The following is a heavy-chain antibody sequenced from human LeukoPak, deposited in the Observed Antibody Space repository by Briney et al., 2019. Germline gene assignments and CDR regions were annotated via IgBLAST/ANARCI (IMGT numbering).Heavy chain of an antibody. CDR3: ARLWYGASPYYYYYYMDV. CDR1: GYSFTSYG. J-gene: IGHJ6*03. CDR2: SSAYNGNT. V-gene: IGHV1-18*01. D-gene: IGHD4-17*01. Sequence: ASVKVSCKASGYSFTSYGISWVRQAPGQGLEWMGWSSAYNGNTNYAQKLQGRVTMTTDTSTSTAYMELSSLRSEDTAVYYCARLWYGASPYYYYYYMDVWGKGTTVTVSS.